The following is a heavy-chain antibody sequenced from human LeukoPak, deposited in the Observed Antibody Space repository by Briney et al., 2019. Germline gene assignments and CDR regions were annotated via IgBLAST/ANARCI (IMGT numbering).Heavy chain of an antibody. Sequence: SVKVSCKASGFTFTSSAVQWVRQARGQRLEWIGWIVVGSGNTNYAQKFQERVTITRDMSTSTAYMELSSLRSEDTAVYYCAAGDSFFADFDYWGQGTLVTISS. D-gene: IGHD3-10*01. V-gene: IGHV1-58*01. CDR2: IVVGSGNT. CDR3: AAGDSFFADFDY. CDR1: GFTFTSSA. J-gene: IGHJ4*02.